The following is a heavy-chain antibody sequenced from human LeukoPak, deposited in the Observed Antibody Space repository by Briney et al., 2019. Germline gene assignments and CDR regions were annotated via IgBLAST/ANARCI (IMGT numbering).Heavy chain of an antibody. V-gene: IGHV3-23*01. CDR1: GFTFSSYG. CDR2: ISGSGGST. D-gene: IGHD6-19*01. Sequence: GGSLRLSCAASGFTFSSYGMSWVRQAPGKGLEWVSAISGSGGSTYYADSVKGRFTISRDNSKHTLYLQMNSLRAEDTAVYYCAKAFGIAVAPSWGQGTLVTVSS. CDR3: AKAFGIAVAPS. J-gene: IGHJ4*02.